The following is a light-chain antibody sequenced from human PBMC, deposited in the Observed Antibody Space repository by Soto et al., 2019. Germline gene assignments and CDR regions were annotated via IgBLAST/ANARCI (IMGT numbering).Light chain of an antibody. J-gene: IGKJ1*01. CDR3: QQART. Sequence: DIQMTQSPSSLSASVGDRVTITCRASQNISIYLNWYQQKPGKAPKLLIYTISNLQSGVPSRFSADGSGTDFTLTISSLQPDDFATYYFQQARTFGHGTKVDIK. CDR2: TIS. CDR1: QNISIY. V-gene: IGKV1-39*01.